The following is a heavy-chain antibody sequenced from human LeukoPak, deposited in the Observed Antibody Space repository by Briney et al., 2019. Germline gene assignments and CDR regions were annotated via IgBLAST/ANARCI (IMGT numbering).Heavy chain of an antibody. Sequence: ASVQVSRKVSGYTLTELSMHWVRQAPGQGLEWMGGFDPEDGETIYAQKFQGRVTMTEDTSTDTAYMELSSLRSEDTAVYYRATAPVNWNYYFVYWGQGTLVTVSS. CDR1: GYTLTELS. CDR2: FDPEDGET. J-gene: IGHJ4*02. V-gene: IGHV1-24*01. CDR3: ATAPVNWNYYFVY. D-gene: IGHD1-7*01.